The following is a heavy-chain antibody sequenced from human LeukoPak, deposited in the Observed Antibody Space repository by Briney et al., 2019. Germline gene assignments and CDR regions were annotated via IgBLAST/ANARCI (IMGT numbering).Heavy chain of an antibody. CDR2: ISTYNGNT. CDR1: GYTFTSYS. Sequence: ASLKVSCKASGYTFTSYSLVWVRQAPGQGLEWMGWISTYNGNTNYAQILQGRVTMTTDTSTSTAYMELRSLRSDDTAVYYCARPSISYGSGSYFPWDYFDSWGQGTLVTVSS. J-gene: IGHJ4*02. D-gene: IGHD3-10*01. CDR3: ARPSISYGSGSYFPWDYFDS. V-gene: IGHV1-18*04.